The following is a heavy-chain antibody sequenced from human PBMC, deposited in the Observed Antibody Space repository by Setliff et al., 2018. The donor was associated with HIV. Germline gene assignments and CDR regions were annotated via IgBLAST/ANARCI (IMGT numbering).Heavy chain of an antibody. D-gene: IGHD1-26*01. J-gene: IGHJ3*01. CDR2: IHPNTGST. V-gene: IGHV1-2*06. CDR3: AKQGYSDSLYAFDV. Sequence: ASVKVFCKTSGYTFTAYYIYWVRQAPGHGLELMGRIHPNTGSTNYLQEFQGRVTITRDTSMSTVYMALTGLTSDDTAVYYCAKQGYSDSLYAFDVWGQGTMVTV. CDR1: GYTFTAYY.